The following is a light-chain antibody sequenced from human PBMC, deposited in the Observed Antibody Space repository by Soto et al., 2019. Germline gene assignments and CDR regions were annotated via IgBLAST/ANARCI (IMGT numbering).Light chain of an antibody. V-gene: IGKV3-20*01. CDR2: GAS. J-gene: IGKJ3*01. Sequence: EIVLTQSPATLSLSPGERATLSCRASQSVSSYLAWYQQKPGQAPRLLIYGASSRATGIPDRFSGSGSGTDFTLTISRLEPEDFAVYYCQQYGSSPPRFTFGPGTKVDIK. CDR1: QSVSSY. CDR3: QQYGSSPPRFT.